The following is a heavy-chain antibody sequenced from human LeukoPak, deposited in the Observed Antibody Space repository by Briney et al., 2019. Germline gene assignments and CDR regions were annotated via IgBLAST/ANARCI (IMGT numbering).Heavy chain of an antibody. CDR3: ARDSADCSGGSCYSAEYFHH. D-gene: IGHD2-15*01. Sequence: ASVKVSCKASGGTFSSYAISWVRQAPGQGLEWMGWINPNSGGTNYAQKLQGRVAMTTDTSTSTAYMELRSLRSDDTAVYYCARDSADCSGGSCYSAEYFHHWGQGTLVTVSS. V-gene: IGHV1-18*01. CDR2: INPNSGGT. CDR1: GGTFSSYA. J-gene: IGHJ1*01.